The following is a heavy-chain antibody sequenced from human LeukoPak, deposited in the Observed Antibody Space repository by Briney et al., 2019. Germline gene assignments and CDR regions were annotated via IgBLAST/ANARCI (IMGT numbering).Heavy chain of an antibody. CDR3: ARGRRVGAINYFDY. J-gene: IGHJ4*02. V-gene: IGHV4-59*11. CDR1: GVSINSHY. D-gene: IGHD1-26*01. CDR2: IYGSGRT. Sequence: SETLSLTCTVSGVSINSHYLNWIRQPPGKGLEWIGYIYGSGRTNYNPSLKSRVTMSVDTSKSQFSLKLSSVTAADTAVYYCARGRRVGAINYFDYWGQGTLVTVSS.